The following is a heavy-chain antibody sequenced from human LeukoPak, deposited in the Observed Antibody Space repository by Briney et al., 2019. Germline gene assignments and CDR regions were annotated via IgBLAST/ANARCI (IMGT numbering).Heavy chain of an antibody. Sequence: PSETLSLTCIVSGGSISSYYWSWIRQPPGKGLEWIGYIYYSGSTNYNPSLESRVTISLDTSKNQVSLKLTSVIAADTAVYYCAREVATIGSNWFDPWGQGTLVTVSS. CDR2: IYYSGST. CDR3: AREVATIGSNWFDP. V-gene: IGHV4-59*01. CDR1: GGSISSYY. D-gene: IGHD5-12*01. J-gene: IGHJ5*02.